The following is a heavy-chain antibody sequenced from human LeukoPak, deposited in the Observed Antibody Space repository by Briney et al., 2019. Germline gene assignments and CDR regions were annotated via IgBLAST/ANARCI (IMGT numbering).Heavy chain of an antibody. CDR3: AKDSGGAACYLDY. V-gene: IGHV3-33*06. CDR2: IWYDGTNK. Sequence: PGRSLRLSSAASGFTFSSYNMHWVRPAAGKGLEWVAVIWYDGTNKYYADSVNGRFTISRDNSKNTLYLQMNSLRAEDTAVYYCAKDSGGAACYLDYWGQGTLVAVSS. J-gene: IGHJ4*02. CDR1: GFTFSSYN. D-gene: IGHD4/OR15-4a*01.